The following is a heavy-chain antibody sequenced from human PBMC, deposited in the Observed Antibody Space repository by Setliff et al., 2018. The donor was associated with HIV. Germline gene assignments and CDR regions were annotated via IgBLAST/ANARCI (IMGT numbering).Heavy chain of an antibody. D-gene: IGHD3-10*01. Sequence: PSETLSLTCTVSGGSIGGYYWSWIRQPPGTGLEWLGCIYSGGSTNYNPSLESRVTISIDTSKNQFSLRLTSVTAADTAVYYCARVRSYGSAYDAFDVWGPGTMVTVSS. J-gene: IGHJ3*01. V-gene: IGHV4-4*08. CDR3: ARVRSYGSAYDAFDV. CDR2: IYSGGST. CDR1: GGSIGGYY.